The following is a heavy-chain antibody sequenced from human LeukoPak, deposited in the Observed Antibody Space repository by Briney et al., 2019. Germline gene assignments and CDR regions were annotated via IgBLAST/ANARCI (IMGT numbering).Heavy chain of an antibody. CDR3: ARSLGSNSGLFDY. CDR1: GYSISSGYY. Sequence: PSETLSLTCTVSGYSISSGYYWGWIRQPPGKGLEWIGSIYHSGSTYYNPSLKSRVTISVDTSKNQFSLKLSSVTAADTAVYYCARSLGSNSGLFDYWGQGTLVTVSS. CDR2: IYHSGST. D-gene: IGHD2/OR15-2a*01. J-gene: IGHJ4*02. V-gene: IGHV4-38-2*02.